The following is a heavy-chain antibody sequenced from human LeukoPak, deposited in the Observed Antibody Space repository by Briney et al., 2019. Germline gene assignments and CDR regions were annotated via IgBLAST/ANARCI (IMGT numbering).Heavy chain of an antibody. J-gene: IGHJ4*02. CDR2: IIPILGIA. CDR3: AEDQFGSGYFDY. V-gene: IGHV1-69*04. CDR1: GGTFSSYA. Sequence: GASVKVSCKASGGTFSSYAISWVRQGPGQGLEWMGRIIPILGIANYAQKFQGRVTITADKSTSTAYMELSSLRSEDTAVYYCAEDQFGSGYFDYWGQGTLVTVSS. D-gene: IGHD3-10*01.